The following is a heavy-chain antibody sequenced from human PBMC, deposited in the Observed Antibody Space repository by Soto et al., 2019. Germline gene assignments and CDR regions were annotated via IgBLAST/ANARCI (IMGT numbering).Heavy chain of an antibody. CDR3: ARSVPAANYYYGMDV. CDR2: IWYDGSNK. V-gene: IGHV3-33*01. CDR1: GFTFSSYG. D-gene: IGHD2-2*01. J-gene: IGHJ6*02. Sequence: VQLVESGGGVVQPGRSLRLSCAASGFTFSSYGMHWVRQAPGKGLEWVAVIWYDGSNKYYADSVKGRFTISRDNSRXTLYLQMNSLRAEDTAVYYCARSVPAANYYYGMDVWGQGTTVTVSS.